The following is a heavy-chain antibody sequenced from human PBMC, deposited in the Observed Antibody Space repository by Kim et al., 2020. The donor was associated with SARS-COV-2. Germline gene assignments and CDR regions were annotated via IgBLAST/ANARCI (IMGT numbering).Heavy chain of an antibody. J-gene: IGHJ5*02. V-gene: IGHV4-34*01. D-gene: IGHD3-22*01. CDR2: INHSGST. CDR1: GGSFSGYY. Sequence: SETLSLTCAVYGGSFSGYYWSWIRQPPGKGLEWIGEINHSGSTNYNPSLKSRVTISVDTSKNQFSLKLSSVTAADTAVYYCARGRRITMIVVVNGPVFDPWGQGTLVTVSS. CDR3: ARGRRITMIVVVNGPVFDP.